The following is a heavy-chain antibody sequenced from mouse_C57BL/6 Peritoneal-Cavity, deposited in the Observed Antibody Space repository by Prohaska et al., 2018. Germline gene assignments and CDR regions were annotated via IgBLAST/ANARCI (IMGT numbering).Heavy chain of an antibody. CDR1: GYTFTSYW. CDR3: ARWSYDGYWDY. Sequence: QVQLQQSGAELVRPATSVKLSCKASGYTFTSYWMHCVKQRPGPGLEWIGVIDPSDSYTNYNQKFKGKTRVTVDTSTSTANMQLSSLTSEDSAVYYCARWSYDGYWDYGGQGTTLTVSS. CDR2: IDPSDSYT. V-gene: IGHV1-59*01. J-gene: IGHJ2*01. D-gene: IGHD2-3*01.